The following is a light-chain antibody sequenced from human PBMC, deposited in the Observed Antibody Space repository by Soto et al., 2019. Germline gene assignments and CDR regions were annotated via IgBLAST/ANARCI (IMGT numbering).Light chain of an antibody. J-gene: IGLJ1*01. CDR3: CLYAGSTYV. CDR2: DVS. Sequence: QSALTQPRSVSGCHGQTVTISCTGTSSDVGGYNYVSWYQQHPGKAPKLMIYDVSKRPSGVPDRFSGSKSGNTASLTISGLQAEHEAEYYSCLYAGSTYVFGPGTNATVL. CDR1: SSDVGGYNY. V-gene: IGLV2-11*01.